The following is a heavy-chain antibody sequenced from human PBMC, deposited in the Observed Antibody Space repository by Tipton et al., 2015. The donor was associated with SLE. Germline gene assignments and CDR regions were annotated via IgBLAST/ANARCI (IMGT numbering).Heavy chain of an antibody. V-gene: IGHV4-39*01. CDR3: ARHSPTQSRTSKDAFDI. CDR1: GGSINRSSFY. J-gene: IGHJ3*02. Sequence: TLSLTCNVSGGSINRSSFYWGWIRQPPGKGLEWIGSTHYNGSTHYKPSLKSRVTIPVDTSKNQFSLTLSSVTAADTALYYCARHSPTQSRTSKDAFDIWGQGTMLTVSS. D-gene: IGHD6-13*01. CDR2: THYNGST.